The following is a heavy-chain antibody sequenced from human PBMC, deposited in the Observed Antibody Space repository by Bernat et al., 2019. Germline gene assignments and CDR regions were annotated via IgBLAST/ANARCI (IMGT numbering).Heavy chain of an antibody. J-gene: IGHJ3*02. Sequence: QVQLQESGPGLVKPSQTLSLTCTVSGGSISSGGYYWSWIRQHPGNGLEWIGYIYYSGSTYYNPSLKSRVTISVDTSKNQFSLKLSSVTAADTAVYYCARARRDRDSSGYYPPGAFDIWGQGTMVTVSS. CDR1: GGSISSGGYY. CDR2: IYYSGST. V-gene: IGHV4-31*03. D-gene: IGHD3-22*01. CDR3: ARARRDRDSSGYYPPGAFDI.